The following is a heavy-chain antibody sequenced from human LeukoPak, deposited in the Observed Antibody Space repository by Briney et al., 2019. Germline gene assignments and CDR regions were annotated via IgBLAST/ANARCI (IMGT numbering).Heavy chain of an antibody. D-gene: IGHD1-26*01. J-gene: IGHJ6*03. CDR2: IIPGFATA. CDR3: ARGWGSYPPHYYYMDV. V-gene: IGHV1-69*06. CDR1: GGTFISYT. Sequence: SVRVSCKASGGTFISYTISWVRQAPGRGLEWRGGIIPGFATAYYAQKFQGRVTITADKSTNTAYMELSSLRSEDTAVYYCARGWGSYPPHYYYMDVWGKGTTVTISS.